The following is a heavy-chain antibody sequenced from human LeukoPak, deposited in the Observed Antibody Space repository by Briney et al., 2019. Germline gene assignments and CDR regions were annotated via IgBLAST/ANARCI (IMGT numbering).Heavy chain of an antibody. Sequence: PGGSLRLSCAASGFTFSSYSVNWVRQAPGKGLEWVSYISSSSSPIYYADSVEGRFTISRDNAKNLLYLQMNSLGDEDTAVYYCARDGRDGYNRAPGAFDIWGQGTMVTVSS. J-gene: IGHJ3*02. CDR2: ISSSSSPI. V-gene: IGHV3-48*02. D-gene: IGHD5-24*01. CDR1: GFTFSSYS. CDR3: ARDGRDGYNRAPGAFDI.